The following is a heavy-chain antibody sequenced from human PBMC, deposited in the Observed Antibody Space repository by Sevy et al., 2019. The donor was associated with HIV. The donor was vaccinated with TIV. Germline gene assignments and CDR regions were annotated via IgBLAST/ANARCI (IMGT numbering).Heavy chain of an antibody. CDR3: AKDLAGPGRRYFDS. Sequence: GGSLRLSCAASGFTFTNYGMHWVRQVPGKGLEWVTFIRYDGSDKYYAASVKGRFTISRDDSKNTSYLQMDSLRPEDTAIYYCAKDLAGPGRRYFDSWGQGTLVTVSS. CDR1: GFTFTNYG. CDR2: IRYDGSDK. V-gene: IGHV3-30*02. D-gene: IGHD6-13*01. J-gene: IGHJ4*02.